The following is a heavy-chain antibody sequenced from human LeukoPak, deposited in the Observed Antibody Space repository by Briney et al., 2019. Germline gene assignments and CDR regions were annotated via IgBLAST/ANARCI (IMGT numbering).Heavy chain of an antibody. CDR1: GGSFSGYH. D-gene: IGHD6-6*01. CDR2: INHRGST. J-gene: IGHJ4*02. Sequence: PSETLSLTCAVYGGSFSGYHWSWIRQPPGKGLEWIGEINHRGSTNYNPSLKRRVTMSVDTSKNQFSLKVSSVTAADTAVYYCARGRGAARFVTIEFDYWGQGALVTVSS. V-gene: IGHV4-34*01. CDR3: ARGRGAARFVTIEFDY.